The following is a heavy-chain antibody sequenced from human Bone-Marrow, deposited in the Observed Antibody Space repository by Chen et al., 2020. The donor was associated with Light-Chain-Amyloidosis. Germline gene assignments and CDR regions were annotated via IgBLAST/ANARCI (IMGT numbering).Heavy chain of an antibody. V-gene: IGHV3-33*01. CDR2: IWYDGSNK. J-gene: IGHJ4*02. Sequence: QVQLVESGGCVVQPGRSLRLSCAASGFTFSSYGMHWVRQAPGKGLEWVGLIWYDGSNKYYADSVKGRFTISRDNSKNTLYLQMNSLRAEDTAVYYCARGQGVYFFDYWGQGTLVTVSS. CDR3: ARGQGVYFFDY. CDR1: GFTFSSYG. D-gene: IGHD2-8*01.